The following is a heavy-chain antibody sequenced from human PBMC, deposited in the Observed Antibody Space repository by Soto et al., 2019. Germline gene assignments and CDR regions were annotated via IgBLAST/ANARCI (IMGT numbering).Heavy chain of an antibody. CDR3: ATTPSCSGGRCLFGFDP. D-gene: IGHD2-15*01. CDR2: IYYSGST. J-gene: IGHJ5*02. V-gene: IGHV4-59*08. Sequence: SETLSLTCTVSGGSISSYYWSWIRQPPGKGLEWIGYIYYSGSTNYNPSLKSRVTISVDTSKNQFSLTLSSVTAADTAVYYFATTPSCSGGRCLFGFDPWGQGTLVTVSS. CDR1: GGSISSYY.